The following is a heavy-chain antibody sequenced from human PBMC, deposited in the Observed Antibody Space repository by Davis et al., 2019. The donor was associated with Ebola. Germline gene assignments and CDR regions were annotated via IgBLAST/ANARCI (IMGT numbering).Heavy chain of an antibody. Sequence: GESLKISCKGSGYSFTSYWIGWVRQMPGKGLEWMGIIYPGDSDTRYSPSFQGQVTISADKSISTAYLQWSSLKASVTAMYYCARGGYGDYVSDWYFDLWGRGTLVTVSS. D-gene: IGHD4-17*01. CDR3: ARGGYGDYVSDWYFDL. J-gene: IGHJ2*01. V-gene: IGHV5-51*01. CDR2: IYPGDSDT. CDR1: GYSFTSYW.